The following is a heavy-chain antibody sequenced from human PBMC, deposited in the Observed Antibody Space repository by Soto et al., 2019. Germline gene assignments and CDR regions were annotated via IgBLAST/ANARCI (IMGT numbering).Heavy chain of an antibody. D-gene: IGHD3-22*01. CDR3: ARQGSSGYYYVHAALRYFDL. Sequence: QLQLQESGPGLVKPSETLSLTCTVSGGSISSSSYYWGWIRQPPGKGLEWIGSIYYSGSTYYNPSLKSRVTISVDTSKNQFSLKLSSVTAADTAVYYCARQGSSGYYYVHAALRYFDLWGRGTLVTVSS. V-gene: IGHV4-39*01. CDR2: IYYSGST. CDR1: GGSISSSSYY. J-gene: IGHJ2*01.